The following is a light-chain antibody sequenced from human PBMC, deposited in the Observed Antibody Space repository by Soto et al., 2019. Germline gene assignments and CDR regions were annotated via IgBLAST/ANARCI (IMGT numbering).Light chain of an antibody. CDR2: DVS. CDR1: SIDVGGYNY. CDR3: SSYRTSSTQV. V-gene: IGLV2-14*03. J-gene: IGLJ1*01. Sequence: QCVLTQPASVSGSPEQSITISCTGTSIDVGGYNYVSWYQQHPGKAPKLMIYDVSNRPSGVSDRFSGSKSDNTASLTISGLRAEDEADYYCSSYRTSSTQVFGTGTKVTVL.